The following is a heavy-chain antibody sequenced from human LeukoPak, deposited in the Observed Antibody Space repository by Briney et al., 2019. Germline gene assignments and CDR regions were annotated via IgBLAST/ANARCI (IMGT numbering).Heavy chain of an antibody. CDR2: IIPIFGTA. D-gene: IGHD2-21*02. Sequence: SVKVSCKASGGTFSSYAISWVRQAPGQGLEWMGGIIPIFGTANYARKFQGRVMITADKSTSTAYMELSSLRSEDTAVYYCARRRVTSWDFDYWGQGTLVTVSS. V-gene: IGHV1-69*06. J-gene: IGHJ4*02. CDR3: ARRRVTSWDFDY. CDR1: GGTFSSYA.